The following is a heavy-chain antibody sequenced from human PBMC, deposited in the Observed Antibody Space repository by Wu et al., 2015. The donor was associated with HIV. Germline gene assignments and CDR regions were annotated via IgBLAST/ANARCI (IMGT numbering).Heavy chain of an antibody. CDR2: INPNNGGT. CDR3: ARARTTLHYYYYMDV. Sequence: QVHLVQSGAEVKKPGASVKVSCKASGYTFTGYYMYWVRQAPGQGLEWMGWINPNNGGTKYAQNFQGRVTMTRDTSISTAYMELTRLRSDDTAVYYCARARTTLHYYYYMDVWGKGTTVTVSS. CDR1: GYTFTGYY. J-gene: IGHJ6*03. V-gene: IGHV1-2*02. D-gene: IGHD2-2*01.